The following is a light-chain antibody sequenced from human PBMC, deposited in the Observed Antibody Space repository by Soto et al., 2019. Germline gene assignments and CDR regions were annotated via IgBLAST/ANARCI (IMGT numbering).Light chain of an antibody. Sequence: DIQMTQSPSSLSASVGDRVTITCRASQSITTYLNWYRQKPGKAPKLLIYAASSLQSGVPSRFSGSGSETEFTLSISSLQPEDFAIYFCQQIYSAPLTFGGGTKVEIK. CDR2: AAS. V-gene: IGKV1-39*01. CDR1: QSITTY. J-gene: IGKJ4*01. CDR3: QQIYSAPLT.